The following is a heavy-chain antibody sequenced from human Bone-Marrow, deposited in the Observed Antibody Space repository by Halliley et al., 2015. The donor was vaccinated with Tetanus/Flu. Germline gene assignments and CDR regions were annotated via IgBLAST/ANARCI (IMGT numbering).Heavy chain of an antibody. V-gene: IGHV4-34*01. J-gene: IGHJ6*02. D-gene: IGHD3-10*01. Sequence: EINHRGSTNYNPPLKGRVPISVAPSKNQFSRKLGSVTAADTAVYYCARRTPTVRYYYYGMDVWGQGTTVTVSS. CDR2: INHRGST. CDR3: ARRTPTVRYYYYGMDV.